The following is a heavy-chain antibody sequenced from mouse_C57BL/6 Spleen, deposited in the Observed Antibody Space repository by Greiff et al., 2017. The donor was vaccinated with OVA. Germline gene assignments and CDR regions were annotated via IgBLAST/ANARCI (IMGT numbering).Heavy chain of an antibody. J-gene: IGHJ4*01. CDR2: IDPSDSYT. D-gene: IGHD3-3*01. V-gene: IGHV1-59*01. CDR3: ARRGLEGDYAMDY. CDR1: GYTFTSYW. Sequence: QVQLQQPGAELVRPGTSVKLSCKASGYTFTSYWMHWVKQRPGQGLEWIGVIDPSDSYTNYNQKFKGKATLTVDTSSSTAYMQLSSLTSEDSAVYYCARRGLEGDYAMDYWGQGTSVTVSS.